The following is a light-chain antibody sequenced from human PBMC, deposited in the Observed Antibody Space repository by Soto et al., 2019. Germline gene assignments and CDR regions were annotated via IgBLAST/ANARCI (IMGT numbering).Light chain of an antibody. Sequence: QSALTQPPSASGSPGQSVTISCTGTSSDVGGYNHVSWYQQHPGKVPKVMINEVSKRASGVPDRFSGSKSGNTASLTVSVLRAEDEADEYCSSYTRSNTVVFGGGTKFTVL. CDR1: SSDVGGYNH. J-gene: IGLJ2*01. V-gene: IGLV2-8*01. CDR2: EVS. CDR3: SSYTRSNTVV.